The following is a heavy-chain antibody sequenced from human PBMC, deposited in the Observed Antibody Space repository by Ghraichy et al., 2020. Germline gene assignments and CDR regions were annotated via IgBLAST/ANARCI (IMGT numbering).Heavy chain of an antibody. CDR1: GFTFSSYG. CDR3: AKGMNRVLRFLEWRPYGMDV. Sequence: GGSLRLSCAASGFTFSSYGMHWVRQAPGKGLEWVAVISYDGSNKYYADSVKGRFTISRDNSKNTLYLQMNSLRAEDTAVYYCAKGMNRVLRFLEWRPYGMDVWGQGTTVTVSS. J-gene: IGHJ6*02. V-gene: IGHV3-30*18. D-gene: IGHD3-3*01. CDR2: ISYDGSNK.